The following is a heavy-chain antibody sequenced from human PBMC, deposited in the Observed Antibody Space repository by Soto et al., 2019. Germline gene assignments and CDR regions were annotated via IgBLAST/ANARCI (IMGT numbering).Heavy chain of an antibody. Sequence: PSETLSLTCAVYGGSFSGYYWSWIRQPPGKGLEWIGEINHSGSTNYNPSLKSRVTISVDTSKNQFSLKLSSVTAADTAVYYCARGRGSGSYYAKPNPYFDYSGQGTLVTVSS. CDR2: INHSGST. CDR1: GGSFSGYY. D-gene: IGHD3-10*01. V-gene: IGHV4-34*01. J-gene: IGHJ4*02. CDR3: ARGRGSGSYYAKPNPYFDY.